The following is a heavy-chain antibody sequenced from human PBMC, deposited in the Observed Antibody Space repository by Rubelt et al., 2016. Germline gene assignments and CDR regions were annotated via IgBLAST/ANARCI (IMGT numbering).Heavy chain of an antibody. CDR2: ISYDGSNK. CDR1: GFTFSSYA. V-gene: IGHV3-30*14. CDR3: VSPRPRTGPAFDI. D-gene: IGHD1-1*01. J-gene: IGHJ3*02. Sequence: QVQLVESGGGVVQPGRSLRLSCAASGFTFSSYAMHWVRQAPGKGLEWVAVISYDGSNKYYADSVKGRFTISRDNSKNTLYLQMSSLRAEDTAVYYCVSPRPRTGPAFDIWGQGTMVTVSS.